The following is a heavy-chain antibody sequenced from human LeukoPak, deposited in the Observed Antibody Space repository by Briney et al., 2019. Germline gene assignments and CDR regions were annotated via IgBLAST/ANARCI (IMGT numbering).Heavy chain of an antibody. CDR2: IYYSGST. D-gene: IGHD6-13*01. CDR3: ARAGAGLFVP. J-gene: IGHJ5*02. V-gene: IGHV4-59*01. CDR1: GGSISSYY. Sequence: SETLSLTCTVSGGSISSYYWSWIRKPPGKGLEWVGYIYYSGSTNYNPSLKSRVTISVDTSKNQFSLKLSSVTAADTAVYYWARAGAGLFVPLGQGSLVALSS.